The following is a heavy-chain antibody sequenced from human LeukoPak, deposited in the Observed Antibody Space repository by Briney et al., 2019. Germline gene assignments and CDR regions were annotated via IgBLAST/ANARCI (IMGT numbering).Heavy chain of an antibody. CDR3: AKDEGGLEYSSSSGWVY. Sequence: GGSLRLSCAASGFTFSSYAMSWVRQAPGKGLEWVSAISGSGGSTYYADSVKGRFTISRDNSKNTLYLQMNSLRAEDTAVYYCAKDEGGLEYSSSSGWVYWGQGTLVTVSS. D-gene: IGHD6-6*01. CDR2: ISGSGGST. V-gene: IGHV3-23*01. CDR1: GFTFSSYA. J-gene: IGHJ4*02.